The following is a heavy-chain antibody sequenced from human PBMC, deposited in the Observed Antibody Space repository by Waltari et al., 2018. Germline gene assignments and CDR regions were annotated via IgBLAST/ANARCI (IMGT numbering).Heavy chain of an antibody. J-gene: IGHJ4*02. CDR1: GFTFSSCR. CDR2: ISSRSSYR. CDR3: ARASVGVATMGN. V-gene: IGHV3-21*01. D-gene: IGHD5-12*01. Sequence: EVQLVASGGGLVEPGGSLRPSGAASGFTFSSCRLPWARQAPGKGLEWVSSISSRSSYRYYADSVKGRFTIARDNAKNSLYLQMNSLRAEDTAVYYCARASVGVATMGNWGQGTLVTVSS.